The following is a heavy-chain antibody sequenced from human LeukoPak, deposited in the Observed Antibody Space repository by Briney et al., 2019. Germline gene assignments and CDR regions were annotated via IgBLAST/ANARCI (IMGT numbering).Heavy chain of an antibody. CDR2: ISAYNGNT. V-gene: IGHV1-18*01. J-gene: IGHJ4*02. CDR1: GGTFSSYA. Sequence: ASVKVSCKASGGTFSSYAISWVRQAPGQGLEWMGRISAYNGNTNYAQKLQGRVTMTTDTSTSTAYMELRSLRSDDTAVYYCARVNPIVGATGGFDYWGQGTLVTVSS. CDR3: ARVNPIVGATGGFDY. D-gene: IGHD1-26*01.